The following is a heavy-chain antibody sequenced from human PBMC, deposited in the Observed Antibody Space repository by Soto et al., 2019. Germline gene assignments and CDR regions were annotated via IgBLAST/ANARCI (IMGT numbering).Heavy chain of an antibody. D-gene: IGHD3-10*01. CDR3: AREPLLTESGPGGFDS. CDR1: GFTFRNYP. V-gene: IGHV3-23*01. CDR2: ITFSGGSA. J-gene: IGHJ4*02. Sequence: EVQLLESGGCLVQPGGSLRLSCAASGFTFRNYPMSWVRQAPGKGLEWVSGITFSGGSAYYADSVRGRFIISRDNSKNTVSVQMNSLRDDDTAVYYCAREPLLTESGPGGFDSWGQGVLVTVSS.